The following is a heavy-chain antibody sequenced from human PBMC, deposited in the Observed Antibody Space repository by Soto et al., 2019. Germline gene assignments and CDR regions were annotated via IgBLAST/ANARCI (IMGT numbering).Heavy chain of an antibody. D-gene: IGHD4-17*01. CDR1: GFTFSNAW. CDR3: TTVGLYGDNLHYYGMDV. CDR2: IKCETDGGTT. J-gene: IGHJ6*02. V-gene: IGHV3-15*07. Sequence: GGSLRLSCAASGFTFSNAWMNWVRQAPGKGLEWVGRIKCETDGGTTDYAAPVKGRFSISRDDSKNMLYLLMNSLKTEDTAVYYCTTVGLYGDNLHYYGMDVWGQGTTVTVSS.